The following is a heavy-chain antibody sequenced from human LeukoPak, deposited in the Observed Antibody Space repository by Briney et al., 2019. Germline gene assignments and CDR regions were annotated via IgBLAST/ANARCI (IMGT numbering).Heavy chain of an antibody. J-gene: IGHJ4*02. CDR1: GFTFSNYW. Sequence: GGSLRLSCAVSGFTFSNYWMHWVRQAPGEGLVWVSRINSGGSRTTYADSVKGRFTISRDNAKNTLYLQMNSLRAEDTAVYYCARGQYGDDAYDYWGQGTLVTVSS. D-gene: IGHD4-17*01. CDR2: INSGGSRT. V-gene: IGHV3-74*01. CDR3: ARGQYGDDAYDY.